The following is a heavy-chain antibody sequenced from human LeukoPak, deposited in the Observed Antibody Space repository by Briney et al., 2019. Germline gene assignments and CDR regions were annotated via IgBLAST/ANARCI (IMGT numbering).Heavy chain of an antibody. Sequence: PSETLSLTCTVSGGFISSYYWSWIRQPPGKGLEWIGYIYYSGSTNYNPSLKSRVTISLDTSKNQFSLKLNSVTAADTAVYYCARDLAAVAGYYYYTMGVWGQGTTVTVSS. J-gene: IGHJ6*02. CDR3: ARDLAAVAGYYYYTMGV. D-gene: IGHD6-19*01. V-gene: IGHV4-59*01. CDR2: IYYSGST. CDR1: GGFISSYY.